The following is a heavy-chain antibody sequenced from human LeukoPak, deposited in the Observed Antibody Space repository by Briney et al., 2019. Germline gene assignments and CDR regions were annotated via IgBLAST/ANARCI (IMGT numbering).Heavy chain of an antibody. Sequence: NPGGSLRLSCAASGFTFSSYSMNWVRQAPGKGLEWVSSISSSSSYIYYADSVKGRFTISRDNAKNSLYLQMNSLRAEDTAVYYCARDGVFAIREDSSSWSYYYYGMDVWGQGTTVTVSS. J-gene: IGHJ6*02. CDR1: GFTFSSYS. CDR2: ISSSSSYI. V-gene: IGHV3-21*04. D-gene: IGHD6-13*01. CDR3: ARDGVFAIREDSSSWSYYYYGMDV.